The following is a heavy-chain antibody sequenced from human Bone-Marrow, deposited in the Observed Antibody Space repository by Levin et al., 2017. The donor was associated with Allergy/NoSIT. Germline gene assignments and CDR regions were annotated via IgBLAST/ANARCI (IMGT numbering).Heavy chain of an antibody. CDR3: AISFPRVGATTIGPQNYYGMDV. Sequence: LSLTCAASGFTFSSYWMSWVRQAPGKGLEWVANIKQDGSEKYYVDSVKGRFTISRDNAKNSLYLQMNSLRAEDTAVYYCAISFPRVGATTIGPQNYYGMDVWGQGTTVTVSS. J-gene: IGHJ6*02. D-gene: IGHD1-26*01. V-gene: IGHV3-7*01. CDR2: IKQDGSEK. CDR1: GFTFSSYW.